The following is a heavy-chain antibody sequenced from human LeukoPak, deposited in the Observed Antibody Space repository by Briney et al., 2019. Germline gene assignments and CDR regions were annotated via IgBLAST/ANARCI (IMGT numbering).Heavy chain of an antibody. CDR3: VKDGDDSGSYLVY. V-gene: IGHV3-30*02. CDR2: IPYDGNNK. Sequence: GGSLRLSCAASRFTFSSYGMHWVRQAPSKGLEWVAFIPYDGNNKYYADSVKGRFTISRDNSKNTLYLQMNSLRAEDTAVYCCVKDGDDSGSYLVYWGQGTLVTVSS. J-gene: IGHJ4*02. CDR1: RFTFSSYG. D-gene: IGHD1-26*01.